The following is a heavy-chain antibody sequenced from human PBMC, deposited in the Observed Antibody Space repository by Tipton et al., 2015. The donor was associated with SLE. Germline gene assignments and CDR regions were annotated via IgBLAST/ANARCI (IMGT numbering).Heavy chain of an antibody. D-gene: IGHD2-15*01. CDR3: ARVVYSGAFDI. J-gene: IGHJ3*02. Sequence: TLSLTCTVSGGPISSYYWSWIRQPAGKGLAWIGRIYETGTVNYNRSLKSRVTMSVDTSKNQFSLKLSSVTAADTAVYYCARVVYSGAFDIWGQGTIVTVSS. V-gene: IGHV4-4*07. CDR1: GGPISSYY. CDR2: IYETGTV.